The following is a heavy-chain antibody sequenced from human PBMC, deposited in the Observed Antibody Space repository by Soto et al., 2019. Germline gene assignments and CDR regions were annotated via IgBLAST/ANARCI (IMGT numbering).Heavy chain of an antibody. J-gene: IGHJ4*02. CDR1: GYSFTSYW. CDR2: IYPGDSDT. CDR3: ANAHIAAAGGYYFDY. V-gene: IGHV5-51*01. D-gene: IGHD6-13*01. Sequence: ESLKISCKGSGYSFTSYWIGWVRQMPGKGLEWMGIIYPGDSDTRYSPSFQGQVTISADKSISTAYLQWSSLKASDTAMYYCANAHIAAAGGYYFDYWGQGTLVTVSS.